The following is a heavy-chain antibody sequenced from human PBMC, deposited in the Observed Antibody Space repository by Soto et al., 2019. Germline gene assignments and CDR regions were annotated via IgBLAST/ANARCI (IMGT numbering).Heavy chain of an antibody. J-gene: IGHJ4*02. CDR2: VFSSVSA. Sequence: SETLSLTCIVSGVSVRRYTCSWFWQRANKGLEWIGRVFSSVSATYSPSLKSRVRISMDTPENRISLKLDSVTAADAGGYYCTRDGMTIGDTWGPGTLVTVSS. CDR1: GVSVRRYT. V-gene: IGHV4-4*07. CDR3: TRDGMTIGDT. D-gene: IGHD2-21*02.